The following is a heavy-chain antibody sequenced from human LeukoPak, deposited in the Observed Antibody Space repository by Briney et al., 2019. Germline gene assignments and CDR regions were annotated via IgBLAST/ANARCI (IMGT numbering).Heavy chain of an antibody. CDR1: GFTFSNYA. J-gene: IGHJ4*02. D-gene: IGHD3-10*01. CDR3: ARDLGGSGSYYGLAGY. Sequence: PGGSLRLSCAASGFTFSNYAMSWVRQAPGKGLEWVSAISGSGGSKYYADSVKGGFTISRENEKKSLYLQINSLRAEDTAVYYCARDLGGSGSYYGLAGYWGQGTLVTVSS. CDR2: ISGSGGSK. V-gene: IGHV3-23*01.